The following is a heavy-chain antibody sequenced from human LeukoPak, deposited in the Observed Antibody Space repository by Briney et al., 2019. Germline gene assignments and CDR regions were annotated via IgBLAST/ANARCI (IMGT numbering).Heavy chain of an antibody. V-gene: IGHV1-2*02. Sequence: ASVQVSCKASGYTFTGYYMHWLRQAPGQELEWMGWINPNSGGTNYAQKFQGRVTMTRDTSISTAYMELSRLRSDDTAVYYCARGAQWLENLDYWGQGTLVTVSS. J-gene: IGHJ4*02. CDR3: ARGAQWLENLDY. CDR1: GYTFTGYY. D-gene: IGHD6-19*01. CDR2: INPNSGGT.